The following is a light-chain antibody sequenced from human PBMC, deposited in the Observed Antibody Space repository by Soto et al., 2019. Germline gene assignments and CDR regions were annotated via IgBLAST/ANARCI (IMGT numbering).Light chain of an antibody. CDR2: DAS. CDR3: QQYNSYSWT. Sequence: DIQSTQSPFCLSASVQDXATLTRRPSQAISSYLAWYQQKPGKAPKLLIYDASSLESGVPSRFSGSGSGTEFTLTISSLQPDDFATYYCQQYNSYSWTFGQGTKVDIK. V-gene: IGKV1-5*01. CDR1: QAISSY. J-gene: IGKJ1*01.